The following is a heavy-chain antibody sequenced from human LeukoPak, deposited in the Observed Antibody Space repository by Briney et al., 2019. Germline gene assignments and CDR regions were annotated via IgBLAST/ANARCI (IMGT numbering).Heavy chain of an antibody. CDR2: INSDGSRT. Sequence: QPGGSLRLSCAASGFTFSTYWMHWVRQAPGKGLVWVSRINSDGSRTTYADSVKGRFTISRDNAKNTLYLQMNSLGTGDTAVYYCARPETQYSSGLDGFDIWGQGTMVTVSS. CDR3: ARPETQYSSGLDGFDI. D-gene: IGHD6-19*01. V-gene: IGHV3-74*01. CDR1: GFTFSTYW. J-gene: IGHJ3*02.